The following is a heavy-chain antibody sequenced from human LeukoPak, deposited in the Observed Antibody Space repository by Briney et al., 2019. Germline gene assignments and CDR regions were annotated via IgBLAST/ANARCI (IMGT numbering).Heavy chain of an antibody. Sequence: GGSLRLSCAVSGFTFSSYEMNWVRQAPGRGLEWVSYISSSSSTIYYADSVEGRFTISRDNAKNSLYLQMNSLRDEDTAVYYCAKDSDYYHSSGYYYAYFQHWGQGTLVTVSS. CDR3: AKDSDYYHSSGYYYAYFQH. CDR2: ISSSSSTI. CDR1: GFTFSSYE. D-gene: IGHD3-22*01. V-gene: IGHV3-48*02. J-gene: IGHJ1*01.